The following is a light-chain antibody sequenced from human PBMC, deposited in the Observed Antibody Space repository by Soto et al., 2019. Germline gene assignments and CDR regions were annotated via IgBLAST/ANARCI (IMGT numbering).Light chain of an antibody. CDR3: QQYDTAST. CDR1: QTISQW. V-gene: IGKV1-5*01. CDR2: DAS. Sequence: DIQMTQSPSTVSASVGDTVIITCRASQTISQWLAWYQQRHGKAPNLLVYDASSLESGVPSRFSGSGCGTEFTLTITILQADDVANYCCQQYDTASTFGPGTKVEIK. J-gene: IGKJ1*01.